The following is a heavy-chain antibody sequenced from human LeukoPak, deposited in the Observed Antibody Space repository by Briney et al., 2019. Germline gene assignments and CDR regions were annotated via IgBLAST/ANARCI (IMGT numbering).Heavy chain of an antibody. J-gene: IGHJ5*02. CDR3: ARGGTTYFSGSGTHP. Sequence: PSETLSLTCGVSGGSFSGFFWTWIRQSPGRGLEWIGEINRRGTTYYNPSLESRLAISLDTSRNQFFLNLTSVTAADTAVYFCARGGTTYFSGSGTHPWGRGTLVTVSS. V-gene: IGHV4-34*01. CDR2: INRRGTT. D-gene: IGHD3-10*01. CDR1: GGSFSGFF.